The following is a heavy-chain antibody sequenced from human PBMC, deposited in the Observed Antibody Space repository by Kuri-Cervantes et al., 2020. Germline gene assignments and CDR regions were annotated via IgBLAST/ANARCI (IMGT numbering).Heavy chain of an antibody. CDR1: GYTFTGYY. J-gene: IGHJ6*02. D-gene: IGHD3-3*01. CDR3: ARVPHYYDFWSGRPVGYGMDV. V-gene: IGHV1-2*02. Sequence: ASVKVSCKASGYTFTGYYMHWVRQAPGQGLEWMGWINPNSGGTNYAQKFQGRVTMTRDTSISTAYVELSRLRSDDTAVYYCARVPHYYDFWSGRPVGYGMDVWGQGTTVTVSS. CDR2: INPNSGGT.